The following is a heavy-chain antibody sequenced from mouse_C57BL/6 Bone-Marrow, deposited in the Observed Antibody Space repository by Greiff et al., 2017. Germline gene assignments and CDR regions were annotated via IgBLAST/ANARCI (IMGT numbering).Heavy chain of an antibody. V-gene: IGHV1-19*01. D-gene: IGHD2-3*01. CDR2: INPYNGGT. CDR3: ARIYDGYYAWYFDV. Sequence: EVQLQQSGPVLVKPGASVKMSCKASGYTFTDYYMNWVKQSHGKSLEWIGVINPYNGGTSYNQKFKGKATLTVDKSSSTAYMELNSLTSEDSAVYYCARIYDGYYAWYFDVWGTGTTVTVSS. J-gene: IGHJ1*03. CDR1: GYTFTDYY.